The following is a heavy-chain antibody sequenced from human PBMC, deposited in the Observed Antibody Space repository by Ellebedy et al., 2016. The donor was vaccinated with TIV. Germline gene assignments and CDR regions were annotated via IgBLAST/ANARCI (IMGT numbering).Heavy chain of an antibody. CDR2: FDPEDGET. CDR3: ATFYFPTVTTSALDY. CDR1: GYTLTELS. D-gene: IGHD4-17*01. V-gene: IGHV1-24*01. J-gene: IGHJ4*02. Sequence: ASVKVSCKVSGYTLTELSMHWVRQAPGKGLEWMGGFDPEDGETIYAQKFQGRVTMTEDTSTDTAYMELSSLRSEDTAVYYCATFYFPTVTTSALDYWGQGTLVTVSS.